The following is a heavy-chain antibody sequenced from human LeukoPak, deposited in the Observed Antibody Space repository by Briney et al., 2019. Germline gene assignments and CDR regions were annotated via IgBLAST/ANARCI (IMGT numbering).Heavy chain of an antibody. CDR1: GFTFNNHW. CDR2: INQDGSEK. Sequence: GGSLRLSCAASGFTFNNHWMSWVRQAPGKGLEGVANINQDGSEKYYVDSVKGRFTISRDNAKNSLYLQMNSLRAEDTAVYYCARVGYCSTTSCYWRAFDYWGQGTLVTVSS. J-gene: IGHJ4*02. V-gene: IGHV3-7*01. CDR3: ARVGYCSTTSCYWRAFDY. D-gene: IGHD2-2*01.